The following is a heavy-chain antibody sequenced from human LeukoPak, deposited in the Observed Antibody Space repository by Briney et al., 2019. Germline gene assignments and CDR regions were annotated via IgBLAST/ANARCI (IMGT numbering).Heavy chain of an antibody. J-gene: IGHJ4*02. CDR1: GFTFSRYW. Sequence: HPGGSLRLSCAASGFTFSRYWMNWVRQAPGRGLEWVANIKPDGSETYYVDSVKGRFTISRDNAKDSLFLQMSTLRVEDTAVYYCLASADLGWGQGTLVTVSS. V-gene: IGHV3-7*01. CDR2: IKPDGSET. D-gene: IGHD2-2*01. CDR3: LASADLG.